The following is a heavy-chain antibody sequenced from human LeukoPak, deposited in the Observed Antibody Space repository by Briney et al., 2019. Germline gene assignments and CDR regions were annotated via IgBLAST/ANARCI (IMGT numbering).Heavy chain of an antibody. CDR3: ARDQEGFDY. V-gene: IGHV1/OR15-1*04. CDR1: GYIFTDYY. CDR2: INPNSGGT. Sequence: ASVKVSCKASGYIFTDYYMHWVRQAPGQELGWMGRINPNSGGTSYAQKFQGRVTVTRDTSTSTVHMELSGLRSEDTAVYYCARDQEGFDYWGQGTLVTVS. J-gene: IGHJ4*02.